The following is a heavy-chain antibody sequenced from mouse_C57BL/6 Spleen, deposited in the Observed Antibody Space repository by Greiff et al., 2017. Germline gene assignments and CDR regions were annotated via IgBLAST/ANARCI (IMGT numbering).Heavy chain of an antibody. V-gene: IGHV1-9*01. D-gene: IGHD1-1*01. CDR1: GYTFTGYW. J-gene: IGHJ1*03. CDR2: ILPGSGST. Sequence: VQLQQSGAELMKPGASVKLSCKATGYTFTGYWIEWVKQRPGHGLEWIGEILPGSGSTNYNEKFKGKATFTADTSSNTAYMQLSSLTTEDSAIYYCARRGDYYGSSYGYWYFDVWGTGTTVTVSS. CDR3: ARRGDYYGSSYGYWYFDV.